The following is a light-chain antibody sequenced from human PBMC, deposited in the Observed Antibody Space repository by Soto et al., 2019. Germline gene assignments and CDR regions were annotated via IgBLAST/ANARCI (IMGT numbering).Light chain of an antibody. Sequence: DVQMTQSPSSLSAFVGDRVTITCRASQGIAPYLAWFQQKLGKGPKLLIYATSTLQSGVPSRFSGSGSGTDFTLTINSLQPEDVGTYYCQKYNSAPLTFGGGTKVEIK. V-gene: IGKV1-27*01. CDR1: QGIAPY. CDR3: QKYNSAPLT. CDR2: ATS. J-gene: IGKJ4*01.